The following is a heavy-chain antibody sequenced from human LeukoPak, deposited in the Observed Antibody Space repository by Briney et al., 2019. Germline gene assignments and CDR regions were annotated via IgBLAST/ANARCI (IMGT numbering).Heavy chain of an antibody. CDR2: ISGSGGRT. V-gene: IGHV3-23*01. CDR1: GFTFSAYA. D-gene: IGHD3-22*01. CDR3: AKEREYYDSSGYSGFDY. Sequence: GGSLRLSCAASGFTFSAYAMNWVRQAPGKGLEWVSSISGSGGRTYYADSVKGRFTISRDNSKNTLYLQLNGLRAEDAAVYYCAKEREYYDSSGYSGFDYWGQGTLVTVSS. J-gene: IGHJ4*02.